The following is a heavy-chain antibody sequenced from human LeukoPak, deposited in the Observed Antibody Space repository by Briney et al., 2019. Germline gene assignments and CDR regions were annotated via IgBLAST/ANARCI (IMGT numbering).Heavy chain of an antibody. V-gene: IGHV1-18*01. CDR3: ARVGGERRNAFDI. CDR2: ISAYNGNT. CDR1: GGTFSSYA. J-gene: IGHJ3*02. Sequence: ASVKVSCKASGGTFSSYAISWVRQAPGQGLEGMGWISAYNGNTNYAQKLQGRVTMTTDTSTSTAYMELRSLRSDDTAVYYCARVGGERRNAFDIWGQGAMVTVSS. D-gene: IGHD3-16*01.